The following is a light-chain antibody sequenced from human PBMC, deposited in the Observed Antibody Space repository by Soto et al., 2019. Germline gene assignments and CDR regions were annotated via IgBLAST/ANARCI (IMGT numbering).Light chain of an antibody. CDR1: QKISSRY. Sequence: DIVMTQSPATLSVSPGERATLSCRSSQKISSRYLAWYLQKPGQAHRFLIYGASSRATGIPDRFSGSGSGTDFTLTISRLDPEEFAVYYCKKRSNWPLTVGGGNKVDIK. CDR2: GAS. V-gene: IGKV3D-20*02. CDR3: KKRSNWPLT. J-gene: IGKJ4*01.